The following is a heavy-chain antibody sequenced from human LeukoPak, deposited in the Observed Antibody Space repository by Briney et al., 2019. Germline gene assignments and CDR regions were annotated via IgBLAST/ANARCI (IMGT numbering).Heavy chain of an antibody. V-gene: IGHV3-7*03. CDR2: IKPDGSEK. Sequence: HPGGSLRLSCAASGFTFSSYAMSWVRQAPGKGLEWVANIKPDGSEKHYVDSVKGRLTIARDNAKNSLYLQMNSLRAEDTAVYYCARGDYYGSGSYYHDAFDIWGQGTMVTVSS. CDR3: ARGDYYGSGSYYHDAFDI. CDR1: GFTFSSYA. J-gene: IGHJ3*02. D-gene: IGHD3-10*01.